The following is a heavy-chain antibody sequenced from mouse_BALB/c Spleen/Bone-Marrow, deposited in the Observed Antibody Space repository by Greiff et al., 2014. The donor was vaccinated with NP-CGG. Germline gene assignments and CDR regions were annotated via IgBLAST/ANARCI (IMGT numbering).Heavy chain of an antibody. V-gene: IGHV5-17*02. CDR2: ISSGSSTI. D-gene: IGHD3-1*01. Sequence: DVKLQESGGGLVQPGGSRKLSCAASGFTFSNFGMHWVRQAPEKGLEWVAYISSGSSTIYYADTVKGRFTISRDNPKYTLFLQMTSLRSEDTAMYYCASRDWFAYWGQGTLVTVSA. J-gene: IGHJ3*01. CDR1: GFTFSNFG. CDR3: ASRDWFAY.